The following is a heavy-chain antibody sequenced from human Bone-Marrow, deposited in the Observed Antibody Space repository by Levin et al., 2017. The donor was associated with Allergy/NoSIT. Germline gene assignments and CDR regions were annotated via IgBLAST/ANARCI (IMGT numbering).Heavy chain of an antibody. CDR2: ISGTGRHI. D-gene: IGHD2-2*01. Sequence: GGSLRLSCAASGFNFASYGMNWVRQAPGKGLEWVSSISGTGRHIYLADSLKGRFTISRDNAKNSLSLQMNNLRVEDSAVFYCAKDEGPFSSSFAFDCWGQGALVTVSS. CDR1: GFNFASYG. J-gene: IGHJ4*02. CDR3: AKDEGPFSSSFAFDC. V-gene: IGHV3-21*01.